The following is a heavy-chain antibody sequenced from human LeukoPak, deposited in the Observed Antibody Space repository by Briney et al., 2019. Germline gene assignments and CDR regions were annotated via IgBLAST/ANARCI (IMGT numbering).Heavy chain of an antibody. Sequence: GGSLRLSRAASGFTFSNAWMSWVRQAPGKGLEWVGRIKNKTDGGTTDYAAPVKGRFTISRDDSKNTLYLQMNSLKTEDTAVYYCTIVAAHPYYFDYWGQGTLVTVSS. D-gene: IGHD2-15*01. CDR2: IKNKTDGGTT. V-gene: IGHV3-15*01. J-gene: IGHJ4*02. CDR3: TIVAAHPYYFDY. CDR1: GFTFSNAW.